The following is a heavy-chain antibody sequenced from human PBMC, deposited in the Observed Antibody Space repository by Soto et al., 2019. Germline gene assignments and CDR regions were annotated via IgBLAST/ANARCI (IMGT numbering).Heavy chain of an antibody. Sequence: WQTLSLTFAISGDSVSSNGAAWNWIRQSPSRGLEWLGRTYYRSEWYNDYAVSVKSRITIKPDTAKNQFSLQLNSVTPEDSAVYYCARGEGIYSSGSVWGQGTLVPVSS. CDR3: ARGEGIYSSGSV. V-gene: IGHV6-1*01. D-gene: IGHD6-19*01. CDR2: TYYRSEWYN. CDR1: GDSVSSNGAA. J-gene: IGHJ4*02.